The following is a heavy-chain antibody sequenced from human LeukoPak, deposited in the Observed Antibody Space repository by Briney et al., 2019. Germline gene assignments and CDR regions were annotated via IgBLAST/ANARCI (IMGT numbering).Heavy chain of an antibody. Sequence: PSETLSLTCAVYGGSFSGYYWSWIRQPAGKGLEWIGRIYTSGSTNYNPSLKSRVTISVDKSKNQFSLKLSSVTAADTAVYYCARSGYCSSTSCYAVDYFDYWGQGTLVTVSS. V-gene: IGHV4-59*10. D-gene: IGHD2-2*01. CDR2: IYTSGST. CDR1: GGSFSGYY. J-gene: IGHJ4*02. CDR3: ARSGYCSSTSCYAVDYFDY.